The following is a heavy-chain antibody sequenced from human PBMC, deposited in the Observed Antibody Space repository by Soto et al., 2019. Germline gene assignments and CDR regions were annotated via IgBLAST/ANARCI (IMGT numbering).Heavy chain of an antibody. Sequence: GESLKISCKGSGYSFTSYWISWVRQMPGEGLEWMGRIDPSDSYTNYSPSFQGHVTISADKSISTAYLQWSSLKASDTAMYYCASVRGYSGYDYGYWGQGTLVTVSS. CDR2: IDPSDSYT. CDR3: ASVRGYSGYDYGY. J-gene: IGHJ4*02. CDR1: GYSFTSYW. D-gene: IGHD5-12*01. V-gene: IGHV5-10-1*01.